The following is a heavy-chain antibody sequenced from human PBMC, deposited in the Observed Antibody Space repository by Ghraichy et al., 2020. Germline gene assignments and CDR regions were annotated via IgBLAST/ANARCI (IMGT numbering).Heavy chain of an antibody. CDR1: GFTFNNAW. CDR3: TTHTFTDRIVGATGSWYSDL. D-gene: IGHD1-26*01. J-gene: IGHJ2*01. CDR2: IKSKIDGETT. Sequence: GGSLRLSCAASGFTFNNAWMSWVRQAPGKGLEWVGRIKSKIDGETTDYAAPVRGRFTISRDDSKDTLYLQMNSLKTEDTAVYYCTTHTFTDRIVGATGSWYSDLWGRGTLVTVSS. V-gene: IGHV3-15*01.